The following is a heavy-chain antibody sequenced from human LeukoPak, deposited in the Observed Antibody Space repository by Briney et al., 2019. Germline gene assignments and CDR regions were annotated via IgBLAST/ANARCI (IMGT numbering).Heavy chain of an antibody. V-gene: IGHV3-23*01. Sequence: PGGSLRLSCAASGFTFSSYAMSWVRQAPGKGLGWVSVISASGRNTYYSESAKGQFTISRDNSKNTLYLQMSSLRAEDTAVYYCVRRGSNYPYYMDVWGKGTTVTVSS. CDR3: VRRGSNYPYYMDV. J-gene: IGHJ6*03. CDR2: ISASGRNT. CDR1: GFTFSSYA.